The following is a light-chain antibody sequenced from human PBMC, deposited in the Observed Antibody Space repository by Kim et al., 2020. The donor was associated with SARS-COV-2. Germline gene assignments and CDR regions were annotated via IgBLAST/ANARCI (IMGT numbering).Light chain of an antibody. Sequence: SASVGDRVTLTCRTSQNININLNWYRQKSGKAPEMLIFGASNLQSGVPSRFSGSGSGTDFTLTISDLQPDDFATYFCQQSYTSPRTFGHGTKLEI. V-gene: IGKV1-39*01. CDR1: QNININ. CDR3: QQSYTSPRT. CDR2: GAS. J-gene: IGKJ2*01.